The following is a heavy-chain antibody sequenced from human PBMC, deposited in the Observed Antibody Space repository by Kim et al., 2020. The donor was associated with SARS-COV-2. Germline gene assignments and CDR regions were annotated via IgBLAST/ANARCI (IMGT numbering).Heavy chain of an antibody. CDR3: ADSRGYSYLDY. CDR2: NK. Sequence: NKYYAGSVQCRFTISRDNSKNTLYLQMNSLRAEDTAVYYCADSRGYSYLDYWGQGTLVTVSS. D-gene: IGHD5-18*01. J-gene: IGHJ4*02. V-gene: IGHV3-30*01.